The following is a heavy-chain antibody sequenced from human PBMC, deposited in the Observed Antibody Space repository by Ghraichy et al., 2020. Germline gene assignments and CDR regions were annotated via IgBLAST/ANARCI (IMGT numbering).Heavy chain of an antibody. CDR2: IWYDGTNY. V-gene: IGHV3-33*01. CDR3: ARLSTPFYGMDV. J-gene: IGHJ6*02. D-gene: IGHD3-16*02. Sequence: GESLNISCAASGFIFSDYGIYWVRQAPGKGLEWVAVIWYDGTNYYEADSVKGRFTVSRDNSKNTVYLQMNTLRVEDTAVYYCARLSTPFYGMDVWGQGTTVIVSS. CDR1: GFIFSDYG.